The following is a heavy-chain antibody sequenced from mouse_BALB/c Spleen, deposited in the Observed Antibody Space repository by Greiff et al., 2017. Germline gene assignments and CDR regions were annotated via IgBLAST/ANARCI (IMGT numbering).Heavy chain of an antibody. D-gene: IGHD1-1*01. CDR1: GFTFSSFG. CDR3: ARHEGYGSSYFAY. J-gene: IGHJ3*01. CDR2: ISSGSSTI. V-gene: IGHV5-17*02. Sequence: EVQLVESGGGLVQPGGSRKLSCAASGFTFSSFGMHWVRQAPEKGLEWVAYISSGSSTIYYADTVKGRFTISRDNAKNTLYLQMSSLKSEDTAMYYCARHEGYGSSYFAYWGQGTLVTVSA.